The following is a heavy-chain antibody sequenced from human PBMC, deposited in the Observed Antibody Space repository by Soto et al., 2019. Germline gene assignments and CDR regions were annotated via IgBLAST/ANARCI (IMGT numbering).Heavy chain of an antibody. J-gene: IGHJ5*02. CDR2: FDPEDGEA. CDR3: ATDITAFGWFDP. D-gene: IGHD1-20*01. V-gene: IGHV1-24*01. Sequence: ASVKVSCKVSGYTLTELSMHWVRQAPGKGLEWMGGFDPEDGEAIYAQKFQGRVTMTEDTSTDTAYMELSSLRSEDTAVYYCATDITAFGWFDPWGQGTLVTVSS. CDR1: GYTLTELS.